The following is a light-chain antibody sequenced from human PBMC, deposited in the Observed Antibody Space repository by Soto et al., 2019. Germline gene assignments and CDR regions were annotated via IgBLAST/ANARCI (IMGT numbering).Light chain of an antibody. J-gene: IGLJ7*01. CDR3: QLYYGATRV. Sequence: QTVVTQEPSLTVSPGGTVTLTCASSTGTVTSTHYPNRFQQKPGQAPRALIYSTTNKYSWTPARFSGSLLGGKAALTLSGVQPEDEAEYYCQLYYGATRVFGGGTQLTVL. V-gene: IGLV7-43*01. CDR1: TGTVTSTHY. CDR2: STT.